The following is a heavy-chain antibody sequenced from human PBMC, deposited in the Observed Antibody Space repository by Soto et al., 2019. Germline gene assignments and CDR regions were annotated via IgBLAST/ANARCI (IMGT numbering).Heavy chain of an antibody. CDR2: IFHTGTT. D-gene: IGHD3-10*01. V-gene: IGHV4-38-2*02. J-gene: IGHJ6*02. CDR3: ARTMRFVASTRPYNYFGLDV. Sequence: SETLSLTCTVSGEYISSGYHWAWIRQPPGKGLEWIARIFHTGTTNYNPSLKSRVTISVDTSKNQFALNLISVTAADTAVYYCARTMRFVASTRPYNYFGLDVWGQGTPVTVSS. CDR1: GEYISSGYH.